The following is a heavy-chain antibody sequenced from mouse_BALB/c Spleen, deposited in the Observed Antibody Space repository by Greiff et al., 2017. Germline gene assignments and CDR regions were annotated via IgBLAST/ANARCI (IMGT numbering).Heavy chain of an antibody. Sequence: QVQLKESGAELVKPGASVKLSCKASGYTFTEYIIHWVKQRSGQGLEWIGWFYPGSGSIKYNEKFKGKAKLTVEKSSSTVYLELSRLTSDDSAVYYCARDRYGNFDYWGQGTTLTVSS. CDR3: ARDRYGNFDY. V-gene: IGHV1-62-2*01. CDR2: FYPGSGSI. D-gene: IGHD2-14*01. J-gene: IGHJ2*01. CDR1: GYTFTEYI.